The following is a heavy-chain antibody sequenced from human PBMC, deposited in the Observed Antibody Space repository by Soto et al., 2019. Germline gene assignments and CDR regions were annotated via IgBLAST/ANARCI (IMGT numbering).Heavy chain of an antibody. Sequence: ASVKVSCKASGGTFSSYTISWVRQAPGQGLEWMGRIIPILGIANYAQKFQGRVTITADKSTSTAYMELSSLRSEDTAVYYCARDATTMVRGDYYFDYWGQGTLVTVSS. CDR1: GGTFSSYT. D-gene: IGHD3-10*01. CDR2: IIPILGIA. V-gene: IGHV1-69*04. CDR3: ARDATTMVRGDYYFDY. J-gene: IGHJ4*02.